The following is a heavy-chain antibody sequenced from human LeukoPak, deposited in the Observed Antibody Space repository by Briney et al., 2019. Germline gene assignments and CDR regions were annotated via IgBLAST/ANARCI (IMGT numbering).Heavy chain of an antibody. Sequence: GRSLRLSCAASGFTFSSYGMHWVRQAPGKGLEWVAVIWYDGSNKYYADSVKGRFTISRDNSKNTLHLQMNSLRAEDTAVYYCARDGGDYYFDYWGQGTLVTVSS. CDR2: IWYDGSNK. V-gene: IGHV3-33*01. J-gene: IGHJ4*02. CDR3: ARDGGDYYFDY. CDR1: GFTFSSYG. D-gene: IGHD3-16*01.